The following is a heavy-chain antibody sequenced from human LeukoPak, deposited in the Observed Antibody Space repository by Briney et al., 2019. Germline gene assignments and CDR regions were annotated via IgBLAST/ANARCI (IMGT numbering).Heavy chain of an antibody. V-gene: IGHV4-34*01. J-gene: IGHJ6*03. Sequence: SETLSLTCAVYGGSFSGYYWSWIRQPPGKGLEWIGEINHSGSTNYNPSLKSRVTISVDTSKNQFSLKLSSVTAADTAVYYCARRSPAYIAGYYYYYMDVWGKGTTVTVSS. CDR2: INHSGST. D-gene: IGHD6-13*01. CDR3: ARRSPAYIAGYYYYYMDV. CDR1: GGSFSGYY.